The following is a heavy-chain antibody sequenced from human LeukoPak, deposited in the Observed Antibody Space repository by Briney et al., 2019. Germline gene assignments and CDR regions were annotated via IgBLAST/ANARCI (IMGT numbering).Heavy chain of an antibody. CDR2: IKEDGSAK. D-gene: IGHD7-27*01. V-gene: IGHV3-7*01. CDR1: GFSFSRNW. CDR3: ARDQLGDEDY. J-gene: IGHJ4*02. Sequence: GGSLRLSCAASGFSFSRNWMTWVRQAPGKGLEWVANIKEDGSAKYYVDSVKGRFTISRDNVKNSLYLQMNSLRADDTAEYYCARDQLGDEDYWGQGTLVTVSS.